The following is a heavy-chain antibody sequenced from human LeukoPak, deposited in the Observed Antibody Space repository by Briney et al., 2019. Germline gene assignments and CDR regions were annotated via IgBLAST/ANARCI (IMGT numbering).Heavy chain of an antibody. CDR2: IWYDGSNK. V-gene: IGHV3-30*02. CDR1: GFTFSSYG. J-gene: IGHJ4*02. Sequence: GGSLRLSCAASGFTFSSYGMHWVRQAPGKGLEWVAFIWYDGSNKYYADSVKGRFTISRDNSKNTLYLQMNSLRAEDTAVYYCARPGGYGVQPLDYWGQGTLVTVAS. CDR3: ARPGGYGVQPLDY. D-gene: IGHD5-12*01.